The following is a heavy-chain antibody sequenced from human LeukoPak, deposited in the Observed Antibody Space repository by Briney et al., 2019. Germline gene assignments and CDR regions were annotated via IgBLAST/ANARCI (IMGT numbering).Heavy chain of an antibody. CDR1: GFTFSTFA. J-gene: IGHJ4*02. D-gene: IGHD2-8*02. Sequence: GGSLRLSCAASGFTFSTFAMIWVRQPPGKGLEWVSSILPSGGEIHYADSVRGRFTISRDNSKSTLSLQMNSLRAEDTAVYYCATYRQVLLPFESWGQGTLVTVSS. V-gene: IGHV3-23*01. CDR3: ATYRQVLLPFES. CDR2: ILPSGGEI.